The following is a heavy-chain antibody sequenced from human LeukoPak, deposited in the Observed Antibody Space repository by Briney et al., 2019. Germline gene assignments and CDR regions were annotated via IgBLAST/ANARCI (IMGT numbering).Heavy chain of an antibody. CDR1: GFSFSDAW. CDR2: IRSKTDSETT. Sequence: GGSLRLSCVVSGFSFSDAWMSWVRQAPGKGLEWIGRIRSKTDSETTEYAAPVKRRFSISRDDSKKTLYLQTNSLKTEDTAVYYCTTGRFPPRYWGQGTLVTVSS. V-gene: IGHV3-15*01. D-gene: IGHD3-3*01. J-gene: IGHJ4*02. CDR3: TTGRFPPRY.